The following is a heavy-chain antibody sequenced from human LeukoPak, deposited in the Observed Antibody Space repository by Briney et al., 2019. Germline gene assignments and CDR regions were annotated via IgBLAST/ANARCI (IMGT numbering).Heavy chain of an antibody. CDR3: AGPSRGSSGWYTYYFDY. V-gene: IGHV5-51*01. CDR1: GYNFTSYW. CDR2: IYPRDSDT. J-gene: IGHJ4*02. D-gene: IGHD6-19*01. Sequence: GESLKISCKGSGYNFTSYWIGWVRQMPGKGLEWMGIIYPRDSDTRYSPSFQGQVTISADKSISTAYLQWSSLKASDTAMYYCAGPSRGSSGWYTYYFDYWGQGTLVTVSS.